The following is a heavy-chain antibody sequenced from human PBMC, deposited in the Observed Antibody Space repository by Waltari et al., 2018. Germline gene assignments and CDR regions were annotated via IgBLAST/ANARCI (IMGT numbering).Heavy chain of an antibody. V-gene: IGHV3-53*01. D-gene: IGHD6-13*01. CDR1: GFTVSNNY. CDR3: ARGPSSSIGLWFDP. CDR2: IYSGSST. Sequence: EVQLVESGGGLIQPGGSLRLSCAASGFTVSNNYMSWVRQAPGKGLEWVSVIYSGSSTYYADSVKGRFTISRDNSKNTLYLQMNSLRAEDTAVYYYARGPSSSIGLWFDPWGQGTLVTVSS. J-gene: IGHJ5*02.